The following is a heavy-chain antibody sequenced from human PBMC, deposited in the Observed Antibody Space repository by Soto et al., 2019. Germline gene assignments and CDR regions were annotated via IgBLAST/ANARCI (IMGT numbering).Heavy chain of an antibody. CDR3: ARALGDCRDGSCYGGDDF. V-gene: IGHV1-69*02. CDR2: IIPFSGIT. CDR1: GGTFLRYT. D-gene: IGHD2-15*01. J-gene: IGHJ4*02. Sequence: QVQLVQSGAEVKKPGSSVKVSCKASGGTFLRYTFSWVRQAPGQGLEWMGRIIPFSGITNYARRFQGRVTITADKSKSRAYMALSNLRSDDTAMYYRARALGDCRDGSCYGGDDFWGQRTLVTVSS.